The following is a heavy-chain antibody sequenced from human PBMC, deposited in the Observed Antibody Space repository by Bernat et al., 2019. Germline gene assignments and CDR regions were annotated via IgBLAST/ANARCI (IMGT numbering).Heavy chain of an antibody. CDR2: ISYDGSNK. CDR3: AKDHGGKTGAFDY. D-gene: IGHD1-1*01. Sequence: QVQLVESGGGVVQPGRSLRLSCGASGFTFSSYGMHWVRQAPGKGLEWVAVISYDGSNKYYADSVKGRFTISRDNSKNTLYLQMNSLRAEDTAVYYCAKDHGGKTGAFDYWGQGTLVTVSS. V-gene: IGHV3-30*18. J-gene: IGHJ4*02. CDR1: GFTFSSYG.